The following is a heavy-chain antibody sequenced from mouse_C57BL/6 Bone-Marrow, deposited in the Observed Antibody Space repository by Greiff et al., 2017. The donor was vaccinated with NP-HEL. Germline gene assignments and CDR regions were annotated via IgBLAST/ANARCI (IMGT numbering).Heavy chain of an antibody. D-gene: IGHD1-1*01. CDR1: GFTFSSYA. CDR3: TRARLGYYGRGNLMDY. Sequence: EVQVVESGEGLVKPGGSLKLSCAASGFTFSSYAMSWVRQTPEKRLEWVAYISSGGDYIYYADTVKGRFTISRDNARNTLYLQMSSLKSEDTAMYYCTRARLGYYGRGNLMDYWGQGTSVTVSS. J-gene: IGHJ4*01. V-gene: IGHV5-9-1*02. CDR2: ISSGGDYI.